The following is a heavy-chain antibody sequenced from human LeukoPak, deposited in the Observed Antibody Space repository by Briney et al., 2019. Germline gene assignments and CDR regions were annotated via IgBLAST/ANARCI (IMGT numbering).Heavy chain of an antibody. CDR1: GFTFSGSA. D-gene: IGHD5-24*01. CDR3: TSGFVGDGYNEMDY. V-gene: IGHV3-73*01. Sequence: GGSLRLSCAASGFTFSGSAMHWVRQASGKGLEWVGRIRSKANSYATAYAASVKGRFTISRDDSKNTAYLQMNSLKTEDTAVYYCTSGFVGDGYNEMDYWGQGTLVTVSS. J-gene: IGHJ4*02. CDR2: IRSKANSYAT.